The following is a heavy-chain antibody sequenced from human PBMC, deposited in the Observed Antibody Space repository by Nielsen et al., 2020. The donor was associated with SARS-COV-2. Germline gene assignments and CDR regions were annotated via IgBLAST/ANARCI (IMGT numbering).Heavy chain of an antibody. CDR1: GFRVNANY. Sequence: GGSLRLSCAPSGFRVNANYMSWVRQAPGKGLEYVSAISGNGGSTYYADSVKGRFTISRDNSKNTLYLQMSSLRAEDTAVYYCVKDCDGDYFDYWGQGTLVTVSS. CDR2: ISGNGGST. D-gene: IGHD4-17*01. J-gene: IGHJ4*02. V-gene: IGHV3-64D*06. CDR3: VKDCDGDYFDY.